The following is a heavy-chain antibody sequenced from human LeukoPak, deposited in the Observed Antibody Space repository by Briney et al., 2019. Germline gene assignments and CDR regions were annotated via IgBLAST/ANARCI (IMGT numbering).Heavy chain of an antibody. Sequence: WGSLRLSCAASGFTFSSYAMSWVRQAPGKGLEWVSAISGSGGSTYYADSVKGRFTISRDNSKNTLYLQMNSLRAEDTAVYYCAKDNAPAVFRYFDWLTAYFDYWGQGTLVTVSS. CDR1: GFTFSSYA. D-gene: IGHD3-9*01. CDR3: AKDNAPAVFRYFDWLTAYFDY. J-gene: IGHJ4*02. CDR2: ISGSGGST. V-gene: IGHV3-23*01.